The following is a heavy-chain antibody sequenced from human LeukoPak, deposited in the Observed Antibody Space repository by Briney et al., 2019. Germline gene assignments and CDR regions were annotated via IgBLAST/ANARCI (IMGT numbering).Heavy chain of an antibody. CDR2: INPSGGST. J-gene: IGHJ6*03. CDR1: GYTFTGSY. V-gene: IGHV1-46*01. D-gene: IGHD5-18*01. CDR3: ARDGGYSYGYGYYYYMDV. Sequence: ASVKVSCKASGYTFTGSYMHWVRQAPGQGLEWMGIINPSGGSTSYAQKFQGRVTMTRDMSTSTVYMELNSLRAEDTAVYYCARDGGYSYGYGYYYYMDVWGKGTTVTISS.